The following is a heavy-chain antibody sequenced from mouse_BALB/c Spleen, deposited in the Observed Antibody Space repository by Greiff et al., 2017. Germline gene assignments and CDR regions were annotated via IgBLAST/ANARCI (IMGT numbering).Heavy chain of an antibody. Sequence: VQLQQSGPELVKPGASVTMSCTASGYTFTDYVISWVKQRTGQGLEWIGEIYPGSGSTYYNEKFKSKATLTVDTSSSTAYMQLSSLASEDSALYYCARFGYRGDWGQGTTLTVSS. CDR1: GYTFTDYV. CDR2: IYPGSGST. J-gene: IGHJ2*01. D-gene: IGHD1-2*01. V-gene: IGHV1-83*01. CDR3: ARFGYRGD.